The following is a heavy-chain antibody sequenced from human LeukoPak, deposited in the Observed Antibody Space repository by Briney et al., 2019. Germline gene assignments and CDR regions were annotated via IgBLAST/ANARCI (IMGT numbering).Heavy chain of an antibody. D-gene: IGHD1-14*01. Sequence: GGSLRLSCTASGLTFSTSGFNWVRQAPGKGLEWVASIGPTGSDRYHTDSIKGRFTISRDNANNFLYLQMNSLRAEDTAVYYCATETNGRHYDYWSQGTLLTVSS. CDR2: IGPTGSDR. J-gene: IGHJ4*02. V-gene: IGHV3-21*06. CDR1: GLTFSTSG. CDR3: ATETNGRHYDY.